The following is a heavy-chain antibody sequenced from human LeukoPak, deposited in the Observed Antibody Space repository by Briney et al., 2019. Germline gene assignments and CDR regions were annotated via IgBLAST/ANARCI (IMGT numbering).Heavy chain of an antibody. V-gene: IGHV3-48*03. Sequence: GGSLRLSCAASGLTFSSYEMNWVGQAPGKGLDWVSYISSSGSTIYYADSVKGRFTISRDNAKNSLYLQMNSLRAEDTAVYYCARDFYASVYCSGGSCYDYYYYGMDVWGQGTTVTVSS. CDR2: ISSSGSTI. CDR1: GLTFSSYE. J-gene: IGHJ6*02. CDR3: ARDFYASVYCSGGSCYDYYYYGMDV. D-gene: IGHD2-15*01.